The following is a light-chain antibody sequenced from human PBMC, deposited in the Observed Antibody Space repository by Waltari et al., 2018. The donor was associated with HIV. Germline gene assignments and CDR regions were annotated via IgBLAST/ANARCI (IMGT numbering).Light chain of an antibody. CDR3: ATWDSSLNSVV. CDR1: SSNIGETY. CDR2: DNN. J-gene: IGLJ2*01. Sequence: SVLTQPPSVSAAAGQKVTISCSGSSSNIGETYVSWFQQIPRTAPRLLIYDNNERPSGIPDRFSGSKSGPSATLAITGLQTGDEADYYCATWDSSLNSVVFGGGTKLTVL. V-gene: IGLV1-51*01.